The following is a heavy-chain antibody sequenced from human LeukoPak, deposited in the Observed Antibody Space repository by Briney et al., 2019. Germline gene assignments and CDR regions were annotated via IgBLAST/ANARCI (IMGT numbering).Heavy chain of an antibody. CDR3: AKTTYYDFWSGYSSYWYFDL. V-gene: IGHV3-23*01. Sequence: GGSLRLSCAASGFTFSSYAMSWVRQAPGKGLEWVSAISGSGGSTYYADSVKGRFTISRDNSKNTLYLQMNSLRAEDTAVYYCAKTTYYDFWSGYSSYWYFDLWGRGTLVTVSS. J-gene: IGHJ2*01. CDR2: ISGSGGST. D-gene: IGHD3-3*01. CDR1: GFTFSSYA.